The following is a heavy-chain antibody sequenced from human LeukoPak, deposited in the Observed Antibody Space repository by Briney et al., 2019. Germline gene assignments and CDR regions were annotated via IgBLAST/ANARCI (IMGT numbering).Heavy chain of an antibody. CDR2: ISCYNGDT. J-gene: IGHJ4*02. CDR3: ARDPTNASGRYAHFDN. CDR1: GYTFTHYG. Sequence: ASVKVSCQASGYTFTHYGITWVLQAPGQGLEWLGWISCYNGDTHYAQNLQGRVTMTTDTSTTTAYMDRRSLTTDDTAAYYCARDPTNASGRYAHFDNWGQRTLVTVSS. D-gene: IGHD6-19*01. V-gene: IGHV1-18*01.